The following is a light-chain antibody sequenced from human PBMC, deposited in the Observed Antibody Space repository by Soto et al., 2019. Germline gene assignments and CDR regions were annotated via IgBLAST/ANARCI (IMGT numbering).Light chain of an antibody. CDR2: GVS. CDR1: QSVRSTY. J-gene: IGKJ4*01. V-gene: IGKV3-15*01. Sequence: EIVMTQSPVTLSVSPGERATLSCRASQSVRSTYLAWYQQKPGQAPRLLIFGVSNRAAGIPARFSGSGSGTEFTLTISSLQSEDFAVYYCQQYGDWPLTFCRGTKVEIK. CDR3: QQYGDWPLT.